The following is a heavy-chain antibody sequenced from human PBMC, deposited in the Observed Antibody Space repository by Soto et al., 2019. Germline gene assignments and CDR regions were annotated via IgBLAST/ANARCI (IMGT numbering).Heavy chain of an antibody. CDR1: GGSMSSGGYY. CDR3: ARGPPSFSGYYFGTDYYYGMDV. V-gene: IGHV4-31*03. Sequence: LSLTCTVSGGSMSSGGYYWSWIRQHPGKGLEWIGYIYYSGSTYYNPSLKSRVTISVDTSKNQFSLKLSSVTAADTAVYYCARGPPSFSGYYFGTDYYYGMDVWGQGTTVTVSS. D-gene: IGHD3-22*01. J-gene: IGHJ6*02. CDR2: IYYSGST.